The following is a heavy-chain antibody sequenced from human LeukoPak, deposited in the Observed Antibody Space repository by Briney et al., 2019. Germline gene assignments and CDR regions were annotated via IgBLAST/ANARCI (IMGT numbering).Heavy chain of an antibody. V-gene: IGHV3-7*03. J-gene: IGHJ6*02. CDR3: ARNNAMDV. Sequence: AGGSLRLSCAASGFALSSHWMTWVRQVPGRGPEWVANVNRDGSETYYLDSVKGRFTISKDNAKNSLYLQINSLRAEDTALYHCARNNAMDVWGQGTTVIVSS. CDR1: GFALSSHW. CDR2: VNRDGSET. D-gene: IGHD2-8*01.